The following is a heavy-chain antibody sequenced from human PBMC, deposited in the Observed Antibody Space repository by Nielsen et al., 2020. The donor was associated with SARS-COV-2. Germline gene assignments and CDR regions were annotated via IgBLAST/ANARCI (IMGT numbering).Heavy chain of an antibody. Sequence: GGSLRLSCTGSGFTFSDYSMNWVRQAPGKGLEWVASISGDSNYIFYSELVKGRFTMSRDNGKNSLYLQMNTLRSEDTALYYCTRGFYSQSDYWGQGTLVTVSS. J-gene: IGHJ4*02. CDR2: ISGDSNYI. CDR1: GFTFSDYS. V-gene: IGHV3-21*01. CDR3: TRGFYSQSDY. D-gene: IGHD2-15*01.